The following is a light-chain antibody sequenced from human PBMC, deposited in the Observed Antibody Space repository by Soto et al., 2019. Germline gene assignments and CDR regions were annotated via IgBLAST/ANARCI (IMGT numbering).Light chain of an antibody. Sequence: DIQLTQSPSTLSASVGDRDTINCRVSQSISSFLAWYQQKPGKAPKLLIYKASTLESGVPSRFSGSGSGTDFTFTISSLQPEDIATYYCQQYDNLPSITFGQGTRLEIK. J-gene: IGKJ5*01. V-gene: IGKV1-5*03. CDR3: QQYDNLPSIT. CDR2: KAS. CDR1: QSISSF.